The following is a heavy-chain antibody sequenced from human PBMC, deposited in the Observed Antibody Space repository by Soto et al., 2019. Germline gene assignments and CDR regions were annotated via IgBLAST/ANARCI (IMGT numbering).Heavy chain of an antibody. CDR1: GGSISHYY. J-gene: IGHJ3*02. Sequence: QVQLQESGPGLVKPSETLSHTCTVSGGSISHYYWSWIRQPPGKGLEWIGYIYSSGTTSYNPSLKSRVTMSVDTSKNQFSLRLTSVTAADTAVYYCVRVAVLDGYEIGWGAFDIWGQGTMVTVSS. V-gene: IGHV4-59*01. CDR2: IYSSGTT. CDR3: VRVAVLDGYEIGWGAFDI. D-gene: IGHD6-19*01.